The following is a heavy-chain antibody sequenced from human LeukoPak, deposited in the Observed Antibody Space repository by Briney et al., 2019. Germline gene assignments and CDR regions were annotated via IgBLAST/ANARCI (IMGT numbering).Heavy chain of an antibody. J-gene: IGHJ4*02. D-gene: IGHD3-10*01. CDR1: DASISSGTYY. CDR3: AGSTMVRGDPGLFDY. V-gene: IGHV4-61*02. CDR2: FYISGST. Sequence: SETLSLTCTVSDASISSGTYYWSWFRQPAGKGLEWIRRFYISGSTNYNPSLESRVTISVDTSKNQIFLKVSSVTAADTAVYYCAGSTMVRGDPGLFDYWGQGTLVTVSS.